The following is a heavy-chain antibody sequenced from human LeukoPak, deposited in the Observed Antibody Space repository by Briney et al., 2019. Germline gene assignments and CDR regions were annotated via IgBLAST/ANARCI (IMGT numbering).Heavy chain of an antibody. J-gene: IGHJ4*02. Sequence: SETLSLTCTVSGYSISSGYYWGWIRQPPGKGLEWIGSIYHSGSTYYNPSLKSRVTISVDTSKNQFSLKLSSVTAADTAVYYCARTRYYYNSRSYGAPYYFDYWGQGTLITVSS. D-gene: IGHD3-10*01. CDR2: IYHSGST. CDR1: GYSISSGYY. V-gene: IGHV4-38-2*02. CDR3: ARTRYYYNSRSYGAPYYFDY.